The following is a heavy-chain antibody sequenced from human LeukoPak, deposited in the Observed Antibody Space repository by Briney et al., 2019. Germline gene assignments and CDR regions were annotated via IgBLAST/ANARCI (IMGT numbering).Heavy chain of an antibody. CDR1: NYSISSGYY. CDR3: ARLADD. Sequence: SETLSLTCTVSNYSISSGYYWGWNRQPPGKGLEFIGSIYQSGSTYYNPSLESRVTISEDTAKNQFSLQLRSVTAADTAVYYCARLADDWGPGTLVIVSS. CDR2: IYQSGST. J-gene: IGHJ4*02. V-gene: IGHV4-38-2*02.